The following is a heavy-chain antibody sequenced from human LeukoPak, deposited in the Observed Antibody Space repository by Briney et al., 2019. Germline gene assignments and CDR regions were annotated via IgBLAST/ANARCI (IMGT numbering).Heavy chain of an antibody. Sequence: SETPSLTCAVSGGPISSSNWWSWVRQPPGKGLEWIGEIYHSGSTNYNPSLKSRVTISVDKSKNQFSLKLSSVTAADTAVYYCASLIRYDILTGYSDFDYWGQGTLVTVSS. J-gene: IGHJ4*02. CDR2: IYHSGST. CDR1: GGPISSSNW. V-gene: IGHV4-4*02. CDR3: ASLIRYDILTGYSDFDY. D-gene: IGHD3-9*01.